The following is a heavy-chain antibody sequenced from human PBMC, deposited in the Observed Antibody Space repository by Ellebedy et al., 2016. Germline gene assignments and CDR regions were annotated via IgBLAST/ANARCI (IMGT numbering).Heavy chain of an antibody. CDR3: AANILTGYYSDY. Sequence: SVKVSCXASGGTFSSYAISWVRQAPGQGLEWMGGIIPIFGTANYTQKFQGRVTITADESTSTAYMELSSLRSEDTAVYYCAANILTGYYSDYWGQGTLVTVSS. CDR2: IIPIFGTA. D-gene: IGHD3-9*01. V-gene: IGHV1-69*13. J-gene: IGHJ4*02. CDR1: GGTFSSYA.